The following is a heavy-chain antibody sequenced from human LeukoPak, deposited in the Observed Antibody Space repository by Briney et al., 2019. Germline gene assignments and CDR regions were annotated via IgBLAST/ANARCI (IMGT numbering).Heavy chain of an antibody. J-gene: IGHJ4*02. CDR2: IYYSGST. D-gene: IGHD2-2*01. CDR3: ARDNIVVVPAAIFRYFYY. Sequence: SETLSLTCTVSGGSISSSSYYWGWIRQPPGKGLEWIGSIYYSGSTYYNPSLKSRVTISVDTSKNQFSLKLSSVTAADTAVYYCARDNIVVVPAAIFRYFYYWGQGTLVTVSS. CDR1: GGSISSSSYY. V-gene: IGHV4-39*07.